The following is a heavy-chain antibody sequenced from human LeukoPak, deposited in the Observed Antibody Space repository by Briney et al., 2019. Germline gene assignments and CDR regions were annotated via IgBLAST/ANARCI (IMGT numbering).Heavy chain of an antibody. V-gene: IGHV1-2*06. CDR1: GYTFTGYY. D-gene: IGHD3-10*01. CDR2: INPNSGGT. Sequence: GASVKVSCKASGYTFTGYYMHWVRQAPGQGLEWMGRINPNSGGTNYAQKFQGRVTMTRDTSISTAYMELSRLRSDDTAVYYCARGAYYYGSGSYYMGGYYFDYWGPGTLVTVSS. CDR3: ARGAYYYGSGSYYMGGYYFDY. J-gene: IGHJ4*02.